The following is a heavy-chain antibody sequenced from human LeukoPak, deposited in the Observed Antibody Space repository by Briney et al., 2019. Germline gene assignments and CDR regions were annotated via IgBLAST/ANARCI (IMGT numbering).Heavy chain of an antibody. CDR2: MNPNSGNT. D-gene: IGHD3-10*01. V-gene: IGHV1-8*02. CDR1: GYTFTSYD. J-gene: IGHJ4*02. Sequence: ASVKVSCKASGYTFTSYDINWVRQATGQGLEWMGWMNPNSGNTGYAQKFQGRVTMTRDTSISTAYMELSSLRSGDTAVYYCARGLMVYGSGSPLAYWGQGTLVTVSS. CDR3: ARGLMVYGSGSPLAY.